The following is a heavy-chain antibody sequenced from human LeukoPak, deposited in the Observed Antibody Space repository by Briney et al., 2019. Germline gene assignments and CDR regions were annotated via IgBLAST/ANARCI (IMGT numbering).Heavy chain of an antibody. Sequence: GGSLRLSCVASGFTFSNYAMNWVRRAPGKGLEWIAYIASSGSPIYYADSVKGRFTVSRDNARTSLFLHMNSLRAEDTAVYYCAREYDSRARFDSWGQGTLVTVS. CDR3: AREYDSRARFDS. D-gene: IGHD6-13*01. J-gene: IGHJ4*02. CDR2: IASSGSPI. CDR1: GFTFSNYA. V-gene: IGHV3-48*01.